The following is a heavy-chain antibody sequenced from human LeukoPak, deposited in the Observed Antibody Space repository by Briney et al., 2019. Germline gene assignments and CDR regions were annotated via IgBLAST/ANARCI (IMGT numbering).Heavy chain of an antibody. CDR1: GYTFTSYY. CDR3: ARDSLIRRYSYGNGEYYFDY. J-gene: IGHJ4*02. Sequence: ASVKVSCKASGYTFTSYYMHWVRQAPGQGLEWMAIINPSGGSTSYAQKFQGRVTMTRDMSTSTVYMELSSLRSEDTAVYYCARDSLIRRYSYGNGEYYFDYWGQGTLVTVSS. D-gene: IGHD5-18*01. CDR2: INPSGGST. V-gene: IGHV1-46*01.